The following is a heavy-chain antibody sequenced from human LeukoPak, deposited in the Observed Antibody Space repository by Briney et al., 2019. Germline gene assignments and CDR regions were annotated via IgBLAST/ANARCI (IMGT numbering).Heavy chain of an antibody. V-gene: IGHV1-24*01. CDR3: ATASYYYDSSGYSRVRYYYYGMDV. Sequence: ASVKVSCKVSGYTLTELSMHWVRQAPGKGLEWMGGFDPEDGETIYAQKFQGRVTMTEDTSTDTAYMELSSLRSEDTAVYYRATASYYYDSSGYSRVRYYYYGMDVWGQGTTVTVSS. J-gene: IGHJ6*02. CDR2: FDPEDGET. CDR1: GYTLTELS. D-gene: IGHD3-22*01.